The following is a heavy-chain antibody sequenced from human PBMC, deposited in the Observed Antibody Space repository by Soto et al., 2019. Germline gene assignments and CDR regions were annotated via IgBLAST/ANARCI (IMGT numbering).Heavy chain of an antibody. J-gene: IGHJ5*02. V-gene: IGHV3-49*04. Sequence: PGGSLRLSCTTSGFTFANYAMSWVRQAPGKGLEWISFIRSNAYDGTTEYAASVKGRFTISRDDSKSIAYLQMNSLKIEDTAVYYCTRDFSSGWNYNWFHPWGQGTLVTVSS. CDR2: IRSNAYDGTT. D-gene: IGHD6-19*01. CDR1: GFTFANYA. CDR3: TRDFSSGWNYNWFHP.